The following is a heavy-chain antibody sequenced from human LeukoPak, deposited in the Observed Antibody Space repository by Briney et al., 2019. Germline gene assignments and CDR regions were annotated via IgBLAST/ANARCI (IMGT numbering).Heavy chain of an antibody. D-gene: IGHD5-12*01. CDR2: MNPNSGNT. J-gene: IGHJ3*02. Sequence: ASVKVSCKASGYTFTSYDINWVRQATGQGLEWMGWMNPNSGNTGYAQKFQGRVTMTRNTSISTAYMELSSLRSEDTAVYYCARSRRLRFDAFDIWGQGTMVTVSS. V-gene: IGHV1-8*01. CDR3: ARSRRLRFDAFDI. CDR1: GYTFTSYD.